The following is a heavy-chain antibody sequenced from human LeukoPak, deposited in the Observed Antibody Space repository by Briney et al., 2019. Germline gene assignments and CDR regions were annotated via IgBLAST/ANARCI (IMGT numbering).Heavy chain of an antibody. CDR3: ARLALDAFDI. CDR1: GGSISSSSYY. CDR2: IYYSGST. V-gene: IGHV4-39*07. J-gene: IGHJ3*02. Sequence: PSETLSLTCTVSGGSISSSSYYWGWIRQPPGKGLEWIGSIYYSGSTYYNPSLKSRVTISVDTSKNQFSLKLSSVTAADTAVYYCARLALDAFDIWGQGTMVTVSS.